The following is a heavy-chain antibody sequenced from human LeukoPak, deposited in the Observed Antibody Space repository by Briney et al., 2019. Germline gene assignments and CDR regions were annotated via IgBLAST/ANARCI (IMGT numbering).Heavy chain of an antibody. V-gene: IGHV4-4*07. Sequence: SETLSLTCTVSGGSISSYYWSWIRQPAGKGLEWIGRICTSGSTNYNPSLKSRVTMSVDTSKNQFSLKLSSVTAADTAVYYCARGPLYNWNYYYYYYMDVWGKGTTVTVSS. D-gene: IGHD1-20*01. CDR1: GGSISSYY. CDR3: ARGPLYNWNYYYYYYMDV. CDR2: ICTSGST. J-gene: IGHJ6*03.